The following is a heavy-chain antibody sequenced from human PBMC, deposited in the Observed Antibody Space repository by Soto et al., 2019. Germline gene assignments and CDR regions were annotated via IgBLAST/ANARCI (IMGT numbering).Heavy chain of an antibody. J-gene: IGHJ1*01. CDR1: GFTFSSYA. CDR3: AKDGDILSGYPEYFQH. CDR2: ISGGGGST. Sequence: GGSLRLSCAAFGFTFSSYAMSWVRQAPGKGLECVSSISGGGGSTYYADSVKGRFTISRDNSKNTLYLQMNSLRAEDTAVYYCAKDGDILSGYPEYFQHWGQGTLVTVSS. D-gene: IGHD3-9*01. V-gene: IGHV3-23*01.